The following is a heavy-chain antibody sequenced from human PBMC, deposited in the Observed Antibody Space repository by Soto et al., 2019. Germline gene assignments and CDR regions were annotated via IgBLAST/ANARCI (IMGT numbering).Heavy chain of an antibody. CDR3: ARVIRFSFNWFDL. V-gene: IGHV3-7*01. J-gene: IGHJ5*02. CDR1: GFTFSNYW. CDR2: IKQDGGKK. Sequence: EVQLVESGGGLVQPGGSLTLSCAASGFTFSNYWMNWVRQAPGKGLEWVANIKQDGGKKYYVDSVKGRFTISRNNAKNSLYLQMNSRRAEDTAVYYCARVIRFSFNWFDLWGQGTLVTVSS. D-gene: IGHD2-21*01.